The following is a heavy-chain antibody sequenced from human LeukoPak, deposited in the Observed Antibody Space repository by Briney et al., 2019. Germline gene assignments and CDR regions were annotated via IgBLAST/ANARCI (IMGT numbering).Heavy chain of an antibody. CDR1: GFTFSTYA. Sequence: GGSLRLSCAASGFTFSTYAIHWVRQAPGKGLEYVSGISGNGGSTYYANSAKGRFTISRDNSKNTLYLQMGSLRVEDMAVYYCARQAAGVVYWGQGTLVTVSS. CDR3: ARQAAGVVY. V-gene: IGHV3-64*01. CDR2: ISGNGGST. J-gene: IGHJ4*02. D-gene: IGHD6-13*01.